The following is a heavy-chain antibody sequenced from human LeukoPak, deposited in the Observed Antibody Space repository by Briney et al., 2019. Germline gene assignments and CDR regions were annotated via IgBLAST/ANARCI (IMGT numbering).Heavy chain of an antibody. CDR3: ARHKGYKYGMDV. D-gene: IGHD5-12*01. CDR2: IYYSGST. V-gene: IGHV4-59*08. J-gene: IGHJ6*02. CDR1: GGSISSYY. Sequence: SETLSLTCTVSGGSISSYYWSWIRQPPGKGLEWIGYIYYSGSTNYNPSLKSRVTISVDTSKNQFSLKLSSVTAADTAVYYCARHKGYKYGMDVWGQGTTVTVS.